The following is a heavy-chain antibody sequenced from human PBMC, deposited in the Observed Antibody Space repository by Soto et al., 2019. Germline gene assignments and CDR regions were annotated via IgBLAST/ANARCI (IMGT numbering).Heavy chain of an antibody. CDR3: ASSNGGYSGSYSPNFDY. Sequence: SETLSLTCTVSGGSIISYYWSWIRQPPGKGLEWIGYIYYSGSTNYNPSLKSRVTISVDTSKNQFSLKLSSVTAADTAVYYCASSNGGYSGSYSPNFDYWGQGTLVTVSS. CDR1: GGSIISYY. J-gene: IGHJ4*02. V-gene: IGHV4-59*01. CDR2: IYYSGST. D-gene: IGHD1-26*01.